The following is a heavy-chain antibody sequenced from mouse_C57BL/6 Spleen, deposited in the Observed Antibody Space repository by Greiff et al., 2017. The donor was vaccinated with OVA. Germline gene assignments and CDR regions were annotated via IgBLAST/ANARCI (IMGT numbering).Heavy chain of an antibody. V-gene: IGHV3-6*01. CDR1: GYSITSGYY. CDR2: ISYDGSN. CDR3: ARGNDPFAY. Sequence: EVKLVESGPGLVKPSQSLSLTCSVTGYSITSGYYWNWIRQFPGNKLEWMGYISYDGSNNYNPSLKNRISITRDTSKNQFFLKLNSVTTEDTATYYCARGNDPFAYWGQGTLVTVSA. D-gene: IGHD2-12*01. J-gene: IGHJ3*01.